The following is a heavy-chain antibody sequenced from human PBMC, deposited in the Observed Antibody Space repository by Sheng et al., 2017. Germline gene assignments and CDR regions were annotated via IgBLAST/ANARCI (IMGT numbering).Heavy chain of an antibody. CDR2: ISYDGASK. V-gene: IGHV3-30-3*01. CDR1: GFTFSSYS. D-gene: IGHD3-10*01. Sequence: QMQLVESGGGMVQPGKSLRLSCTASGFTFSSYSLHWVRQAPGKGLEWVALISYDGASKYYVGSVEGRFTVSRDNSENTAHLQMNTLRPDDTAVYYCARGRSVTMEEGVIDWFDPWGQGTLVTVSS. J-gene: IGHJ5*02. CDR3: ARGRSVTMEEGVIDWFDP.